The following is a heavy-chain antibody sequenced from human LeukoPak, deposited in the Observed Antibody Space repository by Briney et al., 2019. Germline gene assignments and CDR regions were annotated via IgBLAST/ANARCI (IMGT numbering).Heavy chain of an antibody. CDR3: ARASAGIVVVVAAFDY. CDR2: INPNSGGT. Sequence: GASVKVSCKASGYTLTGYYMHWERQAPGQGLEWMGWINPNSGGTNYAQKFQGRVTMTRDTSISTAYMELSRLRSDDTAVYYCARASAGIVVVVAAFDYWGQGTLVTVSS. J-gene: IGHJ4*02. V-gene: IGHV1-2*02. CDR1: GYTLTGYY. D-gene: IGHD2-15*01.